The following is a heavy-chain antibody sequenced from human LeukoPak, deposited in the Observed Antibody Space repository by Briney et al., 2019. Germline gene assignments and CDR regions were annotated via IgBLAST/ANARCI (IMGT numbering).Heavy chain of an antibody. D-gene: IGHD3-22*01. J-gene: IGHJ2*01. V-gene: IGHV1-2*02. Sequence: VKVSCKASGYTFTGYYMHWVRQAPGQGLEWMGWINPNSGGTNYAQKFQGRVTMTRDTSISTAYMELSRLRSDDTAVYYCARLVVVITANWYFDLWGRGTLVTVSS. CDR3: ARLVVVITANWYFDL. CDR2: INPNSGGT. CDR1: GYTFTGYY.